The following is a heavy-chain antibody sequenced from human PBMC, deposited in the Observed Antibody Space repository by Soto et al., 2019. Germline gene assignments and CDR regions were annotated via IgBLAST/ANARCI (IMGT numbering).Heavy chain of an antibody. CDR3: ARGVEVDYSNYVRWFDP. V-gene: IGHV3-9*01. Sequence: EVQLVESGGGLVQPGRSLRLSCAASGFTFDDYAMHWVRQAPGKGLEWVSGISWNSGSIGYADSVKGRFTISRDNAKNSLYLQMNSLRAEDTASYYCARGVEVDYSNYVRWFDPWGQGTLVTVSS. J-gene: IGHJ5*02. CDR2: ISWNSGSI. D-gene: IGHD4-4*01. CDR1: GFTFDDYA.